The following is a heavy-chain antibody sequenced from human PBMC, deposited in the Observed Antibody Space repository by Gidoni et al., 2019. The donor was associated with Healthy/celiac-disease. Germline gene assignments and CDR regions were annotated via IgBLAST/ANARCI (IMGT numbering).Heavy chain of an antibody. J-gene: IGHJ4*02. CDR3: VRTYDYVWGSYRD. CDR2: ISWNSGSI. CDR1: GFTFDEYA. Sequence: EVQLVESGGGLVQPGRSLRLSCAASGFTFDEYAMTWVRQAPGKGLEWVSGISWNSGSIGYADSVKGRFTISRDNAKNSLYLQMNSLRAEDTALYYCVRTYDYVWGSYRDWGQGTLVTVSS. D-gene: IGHD3-16*02. V-gene: IGHV3-9*01.